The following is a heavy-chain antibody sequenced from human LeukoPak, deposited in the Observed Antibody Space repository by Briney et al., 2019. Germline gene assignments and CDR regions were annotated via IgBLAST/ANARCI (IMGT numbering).Heavy chain of an antibody. J-gene: IGHJ4*02. Sequence: GASVKVSCKASGYTFTGYYMHWVRQAPGQGPEWMGWINPNSGGTNYAQKFQGRVTMTRDTSISTAYMELSRLRSDDTAVYYCASTMVRGVIPYFDYWGQGTLVTVSS. D-gene: IGHD3-10*01. V-gene: IGHV1-2*02. CDR3: ASTMVRGVIPYFDY. CDR1: GYTFTGYY. CDR2: INPNSGGT.